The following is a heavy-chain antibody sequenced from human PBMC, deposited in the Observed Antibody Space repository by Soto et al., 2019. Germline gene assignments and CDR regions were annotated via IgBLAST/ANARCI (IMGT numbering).Heavy chain of an antibody. CDR2: IYYSGST. V-gene: IGHV4-59*01. D-gene: IGHD1-26*01. CDR1: GGPIRSYY. Sequence: PSETLSPTCTVSGGPIRSYYWGWIRQPPGKGLEWIGYIYYSGSTNYNPSLKSRVTISVDTSKNQFSLKLSSVTAADTAVYYCARWVGNRYFDYWGQGTLVTVSS. J-gene: IGHJ4*02. CDR3: ARWVGNRYFDY.